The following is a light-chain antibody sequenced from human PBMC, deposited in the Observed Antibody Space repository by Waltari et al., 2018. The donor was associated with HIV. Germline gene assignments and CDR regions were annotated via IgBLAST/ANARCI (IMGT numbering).Light chain of an antibody. CDR3: TSYAGSGEYV. Sequence: QSALTHPPSASGSPGQSVTLACTGTSSDVGAYDYASWYQHHPGKVPRLMMYEGSKRHSGVPDRFSGFKSGNTASLTVSGLQAEDEADYYCTSYAGSGEYVFGTGTKVTVL. CDR1: SSDVGAYDY. CDR2: EGS. V-gene: IGLV2-8*01. J-gene: IGLJ1*01.